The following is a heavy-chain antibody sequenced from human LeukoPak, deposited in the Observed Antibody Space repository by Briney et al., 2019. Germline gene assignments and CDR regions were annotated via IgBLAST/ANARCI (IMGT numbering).Heavy chain of an antibody. V-gene: IGHV3-33*01. CDR3: ARGQAEQQLGY. D-gene: IGHD6-13*01. J-gene: IGHJ4*02. CDR2: IWYDGSNK. CDR1: GFTFSSYG. Sequence: GGSLRLSCAASGFTFSSYGMHWVRQAPGKGLEWVVVIWYDGSNKYYADSVKGRFTISRDNSKNTLYLQMNSLRAEDTAVYYCARGQAEQQLGYWGQGTLVTVSS.